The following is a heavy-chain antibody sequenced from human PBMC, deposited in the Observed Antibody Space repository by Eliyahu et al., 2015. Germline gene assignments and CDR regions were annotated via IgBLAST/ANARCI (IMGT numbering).Heavy chain of an antibody. D-gene: IGHD2-8*02. CDR3: ARVMCVDTVCHPSTNDY. V-gene: IGHV3-11*01. CDR1: GFTFTXXY. CDR2: ISHSGTTI. Sequence: QVQVVESGGGLVEPGGSLXLSCAASGFTFTXXYMSWIRQAPGKGLEWIAYISHSGTTINYADSVKGRFTISRDNAKNSVHLQMKSLRVDDTAVYFCARVMCVDTVCHPSTNDYWGQGALVKVSS. J-gene: IGHJ4*02.